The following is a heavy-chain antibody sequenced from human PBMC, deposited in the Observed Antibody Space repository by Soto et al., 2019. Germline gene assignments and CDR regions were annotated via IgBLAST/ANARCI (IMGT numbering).Heavy chain of an antibody. CDR2: ISAYNGNT. Sequence: QVQLVQSGAEVKKPGASVKVSCKASGYTFTSYGISWVRQAPGQGLEWMGWISAYNGNTNYAQKLQGRVTMTTDTSTSTAYMELRSLRSDDTAVYYCARDPMYYDILTGYYNPNWFDPWGQGTLVTVPS. V-gene: IGHV1-18*01. CDR1: GYTFTSYG. CDR3: ARDPMYYDILTGYYNPNWFDP. D-gene: IGHD3-9*01. J-gene: IGHJ5*02.